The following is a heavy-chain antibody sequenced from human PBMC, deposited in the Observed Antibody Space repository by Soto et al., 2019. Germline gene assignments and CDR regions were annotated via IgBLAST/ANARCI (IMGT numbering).Heavy chain of an antibody. CDR3: ASNGPIEDYIWGSYRYNWFDP. J-gene: IGHJ5*02. CDR1: GGSISSSSYY. Sequence: SETLSLTCTVSGGSISSSSYYWGWIRQPPGKGLEWIGSIYYSGSTYYNPSLKSRVTISVDTSKNQFSLKLSSVTAADTAVYYCASNGPIEDYIWGSYRYNWFDPWGQGTLVTVSS. D-gene: IGHD3-16*02. V-gene: IGHV4-39*01. CDR2: IYYSGST.